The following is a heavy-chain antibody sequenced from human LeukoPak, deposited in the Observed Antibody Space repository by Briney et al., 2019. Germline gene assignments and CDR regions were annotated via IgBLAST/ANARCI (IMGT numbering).Heavy chain of an antibody. CDR2: INPNSGGT. CDR1: GYTFTGYY. CDR3: ARGTYYYGSGSYSE. Sequence: ASVKVSCKASGYTFTGYYMHWVRQAPGQGLEWMGWINPNSGGTNYAQKFQGRVTMTRDTSISTAYMELSRLRSDDTAVYYCARGTYYYGSGSYSEWGQGTLVTVSS. V-gene: IGHV1-2*02. D-gene: IGHD3-10*01. J-gene: IGHJ4*02.